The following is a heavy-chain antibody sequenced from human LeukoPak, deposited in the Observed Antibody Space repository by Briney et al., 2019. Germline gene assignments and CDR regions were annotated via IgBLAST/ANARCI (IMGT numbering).Heavy chain of an antibody. Sequence: GGSLRLSCVVSGFPFGNFWMHWVRQVPGKGLVWVARMDTDGRTTDYADPVKGRFTISRDNARNTLYLQMRSLRADDTALYYCATDVTGSEDRWGQGTLATVSS. CDR3: ATDVTGSEDR. CDR2: MDTDGRTT. J-gene: IGHJ5*02. CDR1: GFPFGNFW. D-gene: IGHD6-25*01. V-gene: IGHV3-74*01.